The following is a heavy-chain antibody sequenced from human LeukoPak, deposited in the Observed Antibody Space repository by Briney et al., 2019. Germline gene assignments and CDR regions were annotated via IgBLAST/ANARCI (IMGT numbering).Heavy chain of an antibody. CDR1: GGSISSGDYY. J-gene: IGHJ4*02. CDR3: ARGGTQLTFPV. CDR2: IYYSGRT. V-gene: IGHV4-30-4*02. Sequence: SETLSLTCTVSGGSISSGDYYWSWVRQPPGKGLEWIGYIYYSGRTYYNPSLKSRVTISVDTSKNQFSLKLASVSAADTAVYYCARGGTQLTFPVWGQGTLVTVSS. D-gene: IGHD4/OR15-4a*01.